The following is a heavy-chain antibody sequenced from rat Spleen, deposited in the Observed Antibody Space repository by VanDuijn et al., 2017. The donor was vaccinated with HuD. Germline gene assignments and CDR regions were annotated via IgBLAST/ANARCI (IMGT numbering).Heavy chain of an antibody. J-gene: IGHJ2*01. CDR2: ISYEGDNT. Sequence: EVQLVESGGGLVQPGRSLKLSCAASGFTFSNYGMAWVRQTPTKGLEWVASISYEGDNTYYGDSVMGRFTISRDNTKSTLYLRMNSLRSEDTAIYYCTREDYVLTDWGQGVMVTVSS. CDR3: TREDYVLTD. V-gene: IGHV5-20*01. CDR1: GFTFSNYG. D-gene: IGHD1-12*01.